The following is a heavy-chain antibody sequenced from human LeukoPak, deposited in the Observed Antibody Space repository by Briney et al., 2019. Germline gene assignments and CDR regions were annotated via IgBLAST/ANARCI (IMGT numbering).Heavy chain of an antibody. D-gene: IGHD3-10*01. Sequence: PGGSLRLSCAASGFTFSSYAMHWVRQAPGKGLEWVAVISYDGSNKYYADSVKGRFTISRDSSKNTLYLQMNSLRAEDTAVYYCARDLFYYGSGSYYNGIDYWGQGTLVTVSS. CDR1: GFTFSSYA. J-gene: IGHJ4*02. CDR3: ARDLFYYGSGSYYNGIDY. V-gene: IGHV3-30*04. CDR2: ISYDGSNK.